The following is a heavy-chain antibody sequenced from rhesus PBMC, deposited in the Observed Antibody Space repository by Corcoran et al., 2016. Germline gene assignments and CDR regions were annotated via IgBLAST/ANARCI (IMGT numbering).Heavy chain of an antibody. CDR3: ARESGSWDDAFDV. D-gene: IGHD6-25*01. Sequence: QVQLQDSGPGLVKPSETLSLPCAVSGGSIISSSYSCSWIRPAPGKGLEWIGYISYSGSTRYNPSLKSRVTSSRDTSKNQYSLKLSSVTAADTAVYYWARESGSWDDAFDVWGQGLRVTVSS. V-gene: IGHV4-122*02. CDR2: ISYSGST. CDR1: GGSIISSSYS. J-gene: IGHJ3*01.